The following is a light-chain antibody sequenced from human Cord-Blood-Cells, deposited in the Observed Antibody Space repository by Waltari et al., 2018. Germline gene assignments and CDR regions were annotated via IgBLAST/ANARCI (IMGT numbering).Light chain of an antibody. CDR1: VLAKQY. V-gene: IGLV3-27*01. CDR2: KDS. CDR3: YSAADNNLV. J-gene: IGLJ3*02. Sequence: SYELTQPSSVSVSPGQTARITCSGDVLAKQYARWFQQKPGQAPGLVIYKDSERPSGIPERFTGSSSGTTVTLTISGAQVEDEADDYCYSAADNNLVFGGGTKLTVL.